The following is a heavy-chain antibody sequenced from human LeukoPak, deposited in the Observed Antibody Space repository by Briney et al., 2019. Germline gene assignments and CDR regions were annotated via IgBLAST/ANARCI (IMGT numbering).Heavy chain of an antibody. CDR2: ICYTGST. CDR3: ARLWSSSQELDY. V-gene: IGHV4-39*01. Sequence: KPSETPSLTCTASGDSISSSSYYWGWIRQPPGEGLEWVGSICYTGSTYYNPSLKSRVTISVDTSKIQFSLKLTSVTATDTAVYYCARLWSSSQELDYWGQGTLVTVSS. CDR1: GDSISSSSYY. D-gene: IGHD6-6*01. J-gene: IGHJ4*02.